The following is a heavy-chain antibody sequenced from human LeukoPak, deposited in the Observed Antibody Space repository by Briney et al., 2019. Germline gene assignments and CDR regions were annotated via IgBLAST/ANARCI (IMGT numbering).Heavy chain of an antibody. CDR1: GFTFRHYA. Sequence: ERSLRLSCAASGFTFRHYAVHWVRQAPGKGLEWVSSISSSSSYIYYADSVKGRFTISRDNAKNSLYLQMNSLRAEDTAVYYCARVVSWGYCSGGSCYYDYWGQGTLVTVSS. D-gene: IGHD2-15*01. V-gene: IGHV3-21*01. J-gene: IGHJ4*02. CDR3: ARVVSWGYCSGGSCYYDY. CDR2: ISSSSSYI.